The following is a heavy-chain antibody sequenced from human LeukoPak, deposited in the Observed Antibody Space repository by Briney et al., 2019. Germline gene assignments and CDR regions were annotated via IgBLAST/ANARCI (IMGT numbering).Heavy chain of an antibody. CDR2: IYSDGST. CDR1: GFTVTDNY. CDR3: AKDLTNGWGTFDY. D-gene: IGHD3-16*01. Sequence: LGGSLRLSCAASGFTVTDNYMNWVRQAPGKGLEWVSVIYSDGSTFYSDSVKGRFTISRHNSKNIVYLQMNSLRTEDTAVYYCAKDLTNGWGTFDYWGQGTVVTVSS. J-gene: IGHJ4*02. V-gene: IGHV3-53*04.